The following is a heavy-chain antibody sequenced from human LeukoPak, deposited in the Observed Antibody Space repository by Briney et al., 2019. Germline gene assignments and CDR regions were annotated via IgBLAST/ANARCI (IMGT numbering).Heavy chain of an antibody. D-gene: IGHD3/OR15-3a*01. J-gene: IGHJ4*01. V-gene: IGHV3-15*01. CDR3: STDSYDL. CDR2: ILRKTDGGTT. CDR1: GFTFSNGW. Sequence: PGGSLRLSCAASGFTFSNGWMTWVRQAPGKGLEWVGRILRKTDGGTTDYAAPVKGRFSISRDDSKNTLYLQMNSLKTEDTAVYYCSTDSYDLWGHGTLVLVSS.